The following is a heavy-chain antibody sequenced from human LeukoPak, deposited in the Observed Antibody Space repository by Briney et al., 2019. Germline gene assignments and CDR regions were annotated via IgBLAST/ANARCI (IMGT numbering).Heavy chain of an antibody. Sequence: SETLSLTCTVSGGSISSYYWSWIRQPPGKGLEWIGYIYYSGSTNYNPSLKSRVTISVDTSKNQFSLKLISVTAADTALYYCAREIHYDSSGQRSLHAFDIWGQGTMVTVSS. D-gene: IGHD3-22*01. CDR3: AREIHYDSSGQRSLHAFDI. J-gene: IGHJ3*02. CDR2: IYYSGST. CDR1: GGSISSYY. V-gene: IGHV4-59*12.